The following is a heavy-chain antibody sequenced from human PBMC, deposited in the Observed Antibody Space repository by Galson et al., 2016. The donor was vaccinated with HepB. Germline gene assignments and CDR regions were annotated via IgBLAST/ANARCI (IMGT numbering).Heavy chain of an antibody. D-gene: IGHD7-27*01. CDR3: AKRAGDRLPYWYFDI. Sequence: SLRLSCAASGFTFSSYAMNWVRQAPGKGLEWVSNFSGSGGSTYYADSVKGRFTISRDNSKNTSYLQMNSLRAEDTALYYCAKRAGDRLPYWYFDIWGRGTLVTVSS. V-gene: IGHV3-23*01. CDR2: FSGSGGST. J-gene: IGHJ2*01. CDR1: GFTFSSYA.